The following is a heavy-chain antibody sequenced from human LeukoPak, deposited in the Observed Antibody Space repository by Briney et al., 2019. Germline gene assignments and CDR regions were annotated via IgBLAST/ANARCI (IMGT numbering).Heavy chain of an antibody. CDR3: ARGLTEKHSSGWYFLRAEGVGATDY. CDR2: INPGTDKT. J-gene: IGHJ4*02. D-gene: IGHD6-19*01. V-gene: IGHV1-3*01. CDR1: GYTFTSHT. Sequence: ASVKVSCKASGYTFTSHTLHWVRQAPGQRLEWMGWINPGTDKTRYSQKFQDRVTITRDTSASTAYMELSSLRSEDTAVYYCARGLTEKHSSGWYFLRAEGVGATDYWGQGTLVTASS.